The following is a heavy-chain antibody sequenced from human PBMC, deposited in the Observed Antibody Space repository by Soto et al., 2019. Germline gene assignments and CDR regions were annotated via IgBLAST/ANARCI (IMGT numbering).Heavy chain of an antibody. Sequence: QVQLVQSGAEVKKPGSSVKVSCKASGGTFSSYTISWVRQAPGQGLEWMGRIIPILGIANYAQKFQGRVTITADKSTSTAYMELSSLRSEDTAVYYCARAFHYIGYVNYWGQGTLVTVSS. CDR1: GGTFSSYT. D-gene: IGHD5-12*01. CDR3: ARAFHYIGYVNY. J-gene: IGHJ4*02. V-gene: IGHV1-69*02. CDR2: IIPILGIA.